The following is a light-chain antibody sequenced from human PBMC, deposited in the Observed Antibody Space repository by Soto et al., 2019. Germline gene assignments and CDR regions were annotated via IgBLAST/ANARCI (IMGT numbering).Light chain of an antibody. CDR1: KLGDKF. Sequence: SYELTQPPSVSVSPGQTASITCSGDKLGDKFASWYQQTPGQSPVLVIYQDTKRPSGIPERFSGSNSGNTATLTISGTQAMDEADYYCQAWDSNTGVFGTGTKLTVL. CDR3: QAWDSNTGV. V-gene: IGLV3-1*01. J-gene: IGLJ1*01. CDR2: QDT.